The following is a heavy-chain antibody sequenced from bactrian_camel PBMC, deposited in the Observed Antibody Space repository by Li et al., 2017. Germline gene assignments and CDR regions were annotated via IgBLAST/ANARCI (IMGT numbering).Heavy chain of an antibody. CDR1: GYSYSKYC. J-gene: IGHJ4*01. V-gene: IGHV3S26*01. D-gene: IGHD6*01. CDR3: AAAPSFGFEHGLELPFTV. Sequence: VQLVESGGGSVQAGGSLRLSCVASGYSYSKYCMAWFRQGPGKERDGIASIHSDGATSYSDSVKGRFTITRDNDKNTLYLQMNNLSPEDTAMYYCAAAPSFGFEHGLELPFTVWGRGTQVTVS. CDR2: IHSDGAT.